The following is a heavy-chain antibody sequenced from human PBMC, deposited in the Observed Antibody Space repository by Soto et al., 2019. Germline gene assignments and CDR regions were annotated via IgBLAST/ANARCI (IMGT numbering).Heavy chain of an antibody. V-gene: IGHV3-72*01. CDR3: VRSAATYNFDN. D-gene: IGHD2-15*01. CDR1: GFTFSDHY. Sequence: GGSLRLSCAASGFTFSDHYMDWARQAPGKGLEWVGRIRKKVNKYTTEYAASVKGRFTISRDDSSNSLYLQMSSLKTDDTAVYYCVRSAATYNFDNWGQGTLVTVSS. CDR2: IRKKVNKYTT. J-gene: IGHJ4*02.